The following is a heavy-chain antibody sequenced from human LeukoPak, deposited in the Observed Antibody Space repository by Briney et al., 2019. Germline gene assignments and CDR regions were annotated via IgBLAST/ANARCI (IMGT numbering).Heavy chain of an antibody. CDR2: IWYDGSNK. CDR3: ARDSSGYYSYCDY. J-gene: IGHJ4*02. Sequence: GGSLRLSCSASGFTFSRYAMHWVRQAPGKGLEWVAVIWYDGSNKYYADSVKGRFTISRDNSKNTLYLQMNSLRAEDTAVYYCARDSSGYYSYCDYWGQGTLVTVSS. D-gene: IGHD3-22*01. V-gene: IGHV3-33*08. CDR1: GFTFSRYA.